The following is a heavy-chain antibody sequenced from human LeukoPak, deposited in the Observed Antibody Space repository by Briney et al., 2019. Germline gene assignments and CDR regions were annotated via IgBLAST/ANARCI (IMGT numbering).Heavy chain of an antibody. CDR2: IYLGDSDT. Sequence: GESLKISCKGSGYSFTSYWIGWVRQMPGKGLEWMGIIYLGDSDTRYSPSFQGQVTISADKSISTAYLQWSSLKASDTAMYYCARQSLSYYYGSGSYRHYYYYYYMDVWGKGTTVTVSS. V-gene: IGHV5-51*01. J-gene: IGHJ6*03. CDR3: ARQSLSYYYGSGSYRHYYYYYYMDV. CDR1: GYSFTSYW. D-gene: IGHD3-10*01.